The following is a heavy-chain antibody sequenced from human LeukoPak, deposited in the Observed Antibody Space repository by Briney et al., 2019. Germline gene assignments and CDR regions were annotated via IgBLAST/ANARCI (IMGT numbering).Heavy chain of an antibody. D-gene: IGHD6-6*01. J-gene: IGHJ4*02. V-gene: IGHV3-30*18. Sequence: PGGSLRLSCAASGFTVRSYCIHWVRQAPGKGLEWVALISYDGSDKFFADSVRGRFTISRDNSKNTLYLQMNSLRAEDTAVYYCAKDLATKYTLDYWGQGTLVTVSS. CDR2: ISYDGSDK. CDR1: GFTVRSYC. CDR3: AKDLATKYTLDY.